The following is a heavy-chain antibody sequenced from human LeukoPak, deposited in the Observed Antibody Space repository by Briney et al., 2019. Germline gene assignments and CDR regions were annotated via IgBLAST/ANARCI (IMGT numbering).Heavy chain of an antibody. CDR3: ARHYITMVRGVIRRRYYFDY. J-gene: IGHJ4*02. V-gene: IGHV4-39*01. CDR1: GGSISSSSYY. Sequence: SETLSLTCTVSGGSISSSSYYWGWIRQPPGKGLEWIGSIYYSGSTYYNPSLKSRVTISVDTSKNQFSLKLSSVTAADTAVYYCARHYITMVRGVIRRRYYFDYWGQGTLVTVSS. CDR2: IYYSGST. D-gene: IGHD3-10*01.